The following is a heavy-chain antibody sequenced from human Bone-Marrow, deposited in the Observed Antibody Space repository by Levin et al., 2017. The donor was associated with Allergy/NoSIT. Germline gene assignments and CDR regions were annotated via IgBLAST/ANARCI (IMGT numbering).Heavy chain of an antibody. D-gene: IGHD5-18*01. CDR2: ITQSGTT. CDR1: GGSFSHYY. V-gene: IGHV4-34*01. CDR3: ARSRLDTWRFDFYGMDV. J-gene: IGHJ6*02. Sequence: SETLSLTCGVFGGSFSHYYWTWVRQSPGKGLEWLGEITQSGTTNFHPSLQGRVMLSLDTSKNHLSLNLTSVTAADTAVYYCARSRLDTWRFDFYGMDVWGQGTPVTVSS.